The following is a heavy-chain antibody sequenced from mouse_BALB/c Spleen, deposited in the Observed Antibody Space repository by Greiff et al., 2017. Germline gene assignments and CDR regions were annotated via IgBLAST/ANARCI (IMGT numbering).Heavy chain of an antibody. Sequence: EVKLLESGPGLVKPSQSLSLTCTVTGYSITSDYAWNWIRQFPGNKLEWMGYISYSGSTSYNPSLKSRISITRDTSKNQFFLQLNSVTTEDTATYYCARSLRRGSMDYWGQGTSVTVSS. CDR3: ARSLRRGSMDY. CDR1: GYSITSDYA. J-gene: IGHJ4*01. V-gene: IGHV3-2*02. D-gene: IGHD1-2*01. CDR2: ISYSGST.